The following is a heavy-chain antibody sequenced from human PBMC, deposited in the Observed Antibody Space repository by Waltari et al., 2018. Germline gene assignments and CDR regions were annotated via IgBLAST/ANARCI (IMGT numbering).Heavy chain of an antibody. Sequence: QLQLQESGPGLVKPSETLSPTCTVSGGSISSSSYYWGWIRQPPGKGLEWIGSIYYSGSTYYNPSLKSRVTISVDTSKNQFSLKLSSVTAADTAVYYCAREGRELQHDYWGQGTLVTVSS. D-gene: IGHD1-26*01. CDR1: GGSISSSSYY. CDR3: AREGRELQHDY. V-gene: IGHV4-39*07. J-gene: IGHJ4*02. CDR2: IYYSGST.